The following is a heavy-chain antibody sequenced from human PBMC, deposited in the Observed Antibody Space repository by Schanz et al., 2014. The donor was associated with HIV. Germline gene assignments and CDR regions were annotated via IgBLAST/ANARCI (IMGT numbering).Heavy chain of an antibody. CDR1: GFTFSKYG. CDR2: ISKDGSDK. CDR3: AKGQRGVVRGDIDH. D-gene: IGHD3-10*01. J-gene: IGHJ4*02. Sequence: VQLLESGGGLVQPGGSLRLSCAASGFTFSKYGMHWVRQAPGKGLEWVAAISKDGSDKYYTDSVKGRFTISRDNSNNTLYLQMNSLRAEDTAVYYCAKGQRGVVRGDIDHWGQGTLVTVS. V-gene: IGHV3-30*18.